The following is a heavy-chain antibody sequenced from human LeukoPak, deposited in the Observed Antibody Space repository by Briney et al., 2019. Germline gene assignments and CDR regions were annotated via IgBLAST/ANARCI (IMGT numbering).Heavy chain of an antibody. V-gene: IGHV1-69*04. CDR3: AGDKQDEYGASRSDY. D-gene: IGHD4-17*01. CDR1: GGTFITYA. Sequence: GASVKVSCKASGGTFITYAISWVRQAPGQGLEWMGRIIPTLGMTNYAQKFEGRVTITADKSTSTAYMDLSSLRSEDTAVYYCAGDKQDEYGASRSDYWDQGTLVTVSS. J-gene: IGHJ4*02. CDR2: IIPTLGMT.